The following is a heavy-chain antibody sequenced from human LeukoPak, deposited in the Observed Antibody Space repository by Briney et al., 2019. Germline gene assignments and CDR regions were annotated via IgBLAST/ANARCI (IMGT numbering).Heavy chain of an antibody. D-gene: IGHD3-9*01. Sequence: ASVKVSCKASGYTFTSYYMHWVRQAPGQGLEWMGIINPSGGSTSYAQKFQGRVTMTRDMSTSTVYMELSSLRSEDTAVYYCARLRYFDWLFEEYFDYWGQGTLVTVSS. J-gene: IGHJ4*02. CDR2: INPSGGST. V-gene: IGHV1-46*01. CDR3: ARLRYFDWLFEEYFDY. CDR1: GYTFTSYY.